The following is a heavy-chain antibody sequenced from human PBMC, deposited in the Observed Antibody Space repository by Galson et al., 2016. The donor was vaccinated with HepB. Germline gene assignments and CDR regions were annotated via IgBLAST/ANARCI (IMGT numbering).Heavy chain of an antibody. J-gene: IGHJ5*02. Sequence: SETLSLTCAVYGGSFSGYYWSWIRQPPGKGLEWIGEINHSGSTNYNPSLKSRVTISVDTSKNQISLKPSSVTAADTAVYYCAREDGGHDWGFDPWGQGTLVTVSS. CDR1: GGSFSGYY. CDR3: AREDGGHDWGFDP. D-gene: IGHD5-12*01. CDR2: INHSGST. V-gene: IGHV4-34*01.